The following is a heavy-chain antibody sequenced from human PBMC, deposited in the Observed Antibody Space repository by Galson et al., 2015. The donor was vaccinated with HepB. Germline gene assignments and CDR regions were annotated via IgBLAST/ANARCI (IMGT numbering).Heavy chain of an antibody. Sequence: SVKVSCKASGYTFTSYGISWVRQAPGQGLEWMGWIFTYNGNTDYGQKFQGRVTMTADTSTNTAYMELRSLRSDDTAVYYCARARYNISPPEVGGQGTLVTVSS. CDR2: IFTYNGNT. D-gene: IGHD1-14*01. CDR1: GYTFTSYG. CDR3: ARARYNISPPEV. V-gene: IGHV1-18*01. J-gene: IGHJ4*02.